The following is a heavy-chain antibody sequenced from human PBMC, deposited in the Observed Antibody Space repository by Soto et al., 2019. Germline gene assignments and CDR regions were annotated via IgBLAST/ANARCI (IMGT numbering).Heavy chain of an antibody. CDR3: ACSVAGSSAGGEGVREGDAFDI. J-gene: IGHJ3*02. CDR1: GYTFTGYY. V-gene: IGHV1-2*04. D-gene: IGHD6-19*01. CDR2: INPNSGGT. Sequence: QVQLVQSGAEVKKPGASVKVSCKASGYTFTGYYMHWVRQAPGQGLEWMGWINPNSGGTNYAQKFQGWVTMTRDTSISTGDMELRRLRSDDTAVYYCACSVAGSSAGGEGVREGDAFDIWGQGTMVTVSS.